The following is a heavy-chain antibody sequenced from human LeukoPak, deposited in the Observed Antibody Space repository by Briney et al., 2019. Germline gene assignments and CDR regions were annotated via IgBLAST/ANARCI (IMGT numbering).Heavy chain of an antibody. CDR3: AKELAPKSSSGYYEAAFDI. CDR1: GFTFDDYA. V-gene: IGHV3-9*03. CDR2: ISWNSGSI. J-gene: IGHJ3*02. D-gene: IGHD3-22*01. Sequence: GRSLRLSCAASGFTFDDYAMHWVRQAPGKGLEWVSGISWNSGSIGYADSVKGRFTISRDNAKNSLYLQMNSLRAEDMALYYCAKELAPKSSSGYYEAAFDIWGKGTMVTVSS.